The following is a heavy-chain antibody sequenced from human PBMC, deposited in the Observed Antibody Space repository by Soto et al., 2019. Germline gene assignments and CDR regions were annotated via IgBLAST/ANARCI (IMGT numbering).Heavy chain of an antibody. Sequence: QVQLQESGPGLVKPSGTLSLTCAVSGGSISSSKWWSWVRQPPGKGLEWIGEIYHSGSTNYNPSLKSRVTISVDKSKNQFSLKLSSVTAADTPVYSCASRGLDCSGGSCYSFFDYWGQGTLVTVSS. J-gene: IGHJ4*02. V-gene: IGHV4-4*02. CDR1: GGSISSSKW. D-gene: IGHD2-15*01. CDR2: IYHSGST. CDR3: ASRGLDCSGGSCYSFFDY.